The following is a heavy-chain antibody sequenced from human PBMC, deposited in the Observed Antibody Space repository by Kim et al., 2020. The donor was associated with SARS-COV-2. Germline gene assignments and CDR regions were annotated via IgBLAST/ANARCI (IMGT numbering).Heavy chain of an antibody. CDR1: GGSISSGDYY. D-gene: IGHD3-22*01. CDR2: IYYSGST. Sequence: SETLSHTCTVSGGSISSGDYYWSWIRQPPGKGLEWIGYIYYSGSTYYNPSLKSRVTISVDTSKNQFSLKLSSVTAADTAVYYCARRDYYYDSSGIPAEYFQHWGQGTLVTVSS. V-gene: IGHV4-30-4*01. CDR3: ARRDYYYDSSGIPAEYFQH. J-gene: IGHJ1*01.